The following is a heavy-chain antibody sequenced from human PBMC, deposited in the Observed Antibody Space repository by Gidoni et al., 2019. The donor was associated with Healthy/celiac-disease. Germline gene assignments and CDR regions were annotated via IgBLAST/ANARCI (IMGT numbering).Heavy chain of an antibody. J-gene: IGHJ4*02. D-gene: IGHD3-3*01. CDR2: ISSSSSYI. Sequence: EVQLVESGGGLVKPGGSLRLSCAASGFTFSSYSMNWVRQAPGKGLEWVSSISSSSSYIYYADSVKGRFTISRDNAKNSLYLQMNSLRAEDTAVYYCARYRFLEWSYYFDYWGQGTLVTVSS. CDR3: ARYRFLEWSYYFDY. V-gene: IGHV3-21*01. CDR1: GFTFSSYS.